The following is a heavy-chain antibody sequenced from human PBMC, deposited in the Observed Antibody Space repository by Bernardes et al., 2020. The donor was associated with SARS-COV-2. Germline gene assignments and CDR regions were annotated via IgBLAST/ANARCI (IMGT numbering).Heavy chain of an antibody. Sequence: SGPTLVKPTQTLTLTCTFSGFSLSTTGVGVGWIRQPPGKALEWLALIYWNEDRRYSPSLKSRLTITKDTSKNQVVLTMTNVDPVDTATYYCAHRGGAVAGLYYCGYWGQGNLVNGS. D-gene: IGHD6-19*01. CDR1: GFSLSTTGVG. V-gene: IGHV2-5*01. CDR2: IYWNEDR. CDR3: AHRGGAVAGLYYCGY. J-gene: IGHJ4*02.